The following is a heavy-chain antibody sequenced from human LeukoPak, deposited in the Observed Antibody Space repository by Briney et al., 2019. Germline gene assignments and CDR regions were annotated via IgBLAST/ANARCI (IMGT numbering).Heavy chain of an antibody. V-gene: IGHV3-48*01. CDR1: GFTFNTYS. CDR2: ISSSSSTI. CDR3: ARVFDS. Sequence: GGSLRLSCAASGFTFNTYSMNWVRQAPGKGLEWVSYISSSSSTIDYADSVKGRFTISRDNAKNSLYLQMNSLRAEDTAVYYCARVFDSWGQGTLVTVSS. J-gene: IGHJ4*02.